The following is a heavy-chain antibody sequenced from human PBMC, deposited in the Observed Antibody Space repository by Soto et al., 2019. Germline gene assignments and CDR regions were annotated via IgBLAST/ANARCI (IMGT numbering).Heavy chain of an antibody. CDR3: ARRYGGNFDY. CDR1: GAYISTSKTY. CDR2: IYYSGST. D-gene: IGHD3-16*01. J-gene: IGHJ4*02. V-gene: IGHV4-39*07. Sequence: SETLSLTCTVSGAYISTSKTYWGWIRQSPGKGLEWIGSIYYSGSTNYNPSLKSRVTISVDTSKNQFSLKLSSVTAADTAVYYCARRYGGNFDYWGQGTLVTVSS.